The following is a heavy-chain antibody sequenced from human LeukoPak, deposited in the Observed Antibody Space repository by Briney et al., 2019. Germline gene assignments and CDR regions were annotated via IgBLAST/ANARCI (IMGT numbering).Heavy chain of an antibody. Sequence: ASVTVSCKASGYTFTIYYMHWVRPAPGQGLAWMGIINPSGGSTSYAQKFQGRVTMTRDTSTSTVYMELSSLRSEDTAVYYCARVIAVAGTGSFDYWGQGTLVTVSS. CDR1: GYTFTIYY. CDR3: ARVIAVAGTGSFDY. D-gene: IGHD6-19*01. CDR2: INPSGGST. J-gene: IGHJ4*02. V-gene: IGHV1-46*01.